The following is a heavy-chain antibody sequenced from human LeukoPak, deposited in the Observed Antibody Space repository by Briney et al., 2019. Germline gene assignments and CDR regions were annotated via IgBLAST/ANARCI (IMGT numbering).Heavy chain of an antibody. CDR3: ARRSSVGAFDY. D-gene: IGHD1-26*01. V-gene: IGHV4-59*10. Sequence: PSETLSLTCAVYGGSFSGYYWSWIRQPAGKGLEWIGRIYTSGSTNYNPSLKSRVTMSVDTSKNQFSLKLSSVTAADTAVYYCARRSSVGAFDYWGQGTLVTVSS. J-gene: IGHJ4*02. CDR1: GGSFSGYY. CDR2: IYTSGST.